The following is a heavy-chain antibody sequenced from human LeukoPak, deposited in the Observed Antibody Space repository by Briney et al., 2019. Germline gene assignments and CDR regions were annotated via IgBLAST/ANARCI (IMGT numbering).Heavy chain of an antibody. CDR3: ARDGGDGYNFYY. D-gene: IGHD5-24*01. CDR2: INPNGGVT. J-gene: IGHJ4*02. Sequence: ASVKVSCKASGYTFSGYYMHWLRQAPGQGLEWMGWINPNGGVTNYAQKSQGRVTMTRDTSISTAYMELSRLRSDDTAVYYCARDGGDGYNFYYWGQGTLVTVSS. V-gene: IGHV1-2*02. CDR1: GYTFSGYY.